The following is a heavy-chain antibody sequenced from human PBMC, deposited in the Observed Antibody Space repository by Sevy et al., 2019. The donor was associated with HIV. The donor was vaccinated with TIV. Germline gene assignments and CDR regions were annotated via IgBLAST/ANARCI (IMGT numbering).Heavy chain of an antibody. D-gene: IGHD2-15*01. CDR1: AASISSSNSY. Sequence: SESLSLTCTISVSAASISSSNSYWGWIRQPPGKGLQWIGSIHYRGSTYYHPSLKSRVTISIDTSKNQLSLELRSVTASDTTFYYCVRRHGGSPEYFDSWGQGILVTVSS. CDR3: VRRHGGSPEYFDS. CDR2: IHYRGST. V-gene: IGHV4-39*01. J-gene: IGHJ4*02.